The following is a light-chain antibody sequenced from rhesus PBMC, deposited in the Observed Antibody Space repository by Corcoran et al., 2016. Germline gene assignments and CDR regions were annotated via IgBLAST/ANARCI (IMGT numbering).Light chain of an antibody. CDR3: QVWDTSSKYV. Sequence: SYDLTQPPSVTGASGQTARITCGGDNIGSKNVQWYRQKAAQAPVLVIYADSERPSGIPERFSGSNSGNTATLTISGVEAGDEADYYCQVWDTSSKYVFGGGTNLTVL. CDR1: NIGSKN. CDR2: ADS. J-gene: IGLJ6*01. V-gene: IGLV3-25*02.